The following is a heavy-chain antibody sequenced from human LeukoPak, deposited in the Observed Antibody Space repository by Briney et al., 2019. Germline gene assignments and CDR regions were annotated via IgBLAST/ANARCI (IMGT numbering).Heavy chain of an antibody. V-gene: IGHV3-64*01. Sequence: GGSLRLSCAASGFTFSSYAMNWVRQAPGKGLEFVSSIGSSGVNTYYANSVKGRFTISRDNSKNTLYLQMGSLRAEDMAVYYCARVFQAFGGCDFWGQGTLVTVSS. J-gene: IGHJ4*02. CDR2: IGSSGVNT. CDR3: ARVFQAFGGCDF. CDR1: GFTFSSYA. D-gene: IGHD4-23*01.